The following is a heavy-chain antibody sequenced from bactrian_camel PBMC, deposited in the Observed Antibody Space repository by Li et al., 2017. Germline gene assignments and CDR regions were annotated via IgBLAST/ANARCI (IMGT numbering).Heavy chain of an antibody. CDR1: GKMDTDDC. CDR2: IHYNYGT. V-gene: IGHV3S53*01. CDR3: AADPVCDTGRGWAPYEFGY. J-gene: IGHJ4*01. D-gene: IGHD3*01. Sequence: QVQLVESGGGSVQPGGSLRLSCAFSGKMDTDDCLGWIRQPVGKEREGVASIHYNYGTNYADSVKGRFSISRDNPKRTIYLRMTDLKPEDTAMYYCAADPVCDTGRGWAPYEFGYVGQGTQVTVSS.